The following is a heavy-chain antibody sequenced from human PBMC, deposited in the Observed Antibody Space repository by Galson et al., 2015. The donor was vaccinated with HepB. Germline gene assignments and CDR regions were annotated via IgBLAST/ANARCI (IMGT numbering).Heavy chain of an antibody. V-gene: IGHV3-30*04. CDR2: ISYDGSNK. CDR3: ASDRRLWFGSPGGYYYYGMDV. CDR1: GFTFSSYA. D-gene: IGHD3-10*01. J-gene: IGHJ6*02. Sequence: SLRLSCAASGFTFSSYAMHWVRQAPGKGLEWVAVISYDGSNKYYADSVKGRFTISRDNSKNTLYLQMNSLRAEDTAVYYCASDRRLWFGSPGGYYYYGMDVWGQGTTVTVSS.